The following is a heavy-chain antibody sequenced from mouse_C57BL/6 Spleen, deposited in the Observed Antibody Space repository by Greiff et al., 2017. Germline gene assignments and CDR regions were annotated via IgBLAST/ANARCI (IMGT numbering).Heavy chain of an antibody. V-gene: IGHV5-6*01. J-gene: IGHJ2*01. CDR1: GFTFSSYG. Sequence: EVMLVASGGDFVKPGGSLQLSCAASGFTFSSYGMSWVRQTPDKRLEWVATISSGGSYTYYPDSVKGRFTISRDNAKNTMYLQMSSRKSEDTAMYYCAIHRQLRLLDYCDYWGQGTTLTVSS. D-gene: IGHD3-2*02. CDR2: ISSGGSYT. CDR3: AIHRQLRLLDYCDY.